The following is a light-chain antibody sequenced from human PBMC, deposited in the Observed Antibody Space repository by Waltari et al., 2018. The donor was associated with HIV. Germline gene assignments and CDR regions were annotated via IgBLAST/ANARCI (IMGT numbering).Light chain of an antibody. CDR1: SSNSGSNY. CDR2: RNN. Sequence: QSMLTQPPSASGTPGQRVTISCSGSSSNSGSNYVYWYPQLPGTAPKLLISRNNQRPSGVPARFSGSKSGTSASLAISGLRSEDEADYYCASWDDSLSGPLFGGGTKLTVL. CDR3: ASWDDSLSGPL. J-gene: IGLJ3*02. V-gene: IGLV1-47*01.